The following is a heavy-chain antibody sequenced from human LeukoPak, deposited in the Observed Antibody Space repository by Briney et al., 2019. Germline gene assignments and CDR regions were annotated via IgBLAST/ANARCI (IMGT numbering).Heavy chain of an antibody. CDR2: IYYSGST. Sequence: SETLSLTSTVSGGSISSYYWSWIRQPPGKGLEWIGYIYYSGSTNYNPSLKSRVTISVDTSKNQFSLKLSSVTAADTAVYYCARLPAHYDILTGYYNPHYPYMDVWGEENTVTVSS. D-gene: IGHD3-9*01. CDR3: ARLPAHYDILTGYYNPHYPYMDV. J-gene: IGHJ6*03. CDR1: GGSISSYY. V-gene: IGHV4-59*08.